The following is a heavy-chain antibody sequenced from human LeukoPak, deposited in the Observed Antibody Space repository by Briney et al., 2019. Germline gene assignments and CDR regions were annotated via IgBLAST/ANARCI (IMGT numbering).Heavy chain of an antibody. Sequence: SGTLSLTCAVSGGSISSSNWWNWVRQPPGKGLEWIGEVYHSGSSNYNPSLKSRVTISVDKSKNQFSLKLNSVTAADTAVYYCARAPYCSGGNCYWRFDYWGQGTLVTVSS. CDR3: ARAPYCSGGNCYWRFDY. V-gene: IGHV4-4*02. CDR2: VYHSGSS. CDR1: GGSISSSNW. J-gene: IGHJ4*02. D-gene: IGHD2-15*01.